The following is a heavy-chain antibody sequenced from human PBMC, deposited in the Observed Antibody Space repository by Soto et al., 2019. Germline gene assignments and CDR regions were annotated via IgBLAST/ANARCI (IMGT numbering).Heavy chain of an antibody. CDR2: MNPNSGNT. D-gene: IGHD3-10*01. CDR1: GYTFTSYD. V-gene: IGHV1-8*01. Sequence: ASVKVSCKASGYTFTSYDINWVRQATGQGLEWMGWMNPNSGNTGYAQKFQGRVTMTRNTSISTAYMELSSLRSEDTAVYYCARAVRGGRPDYHRKDYYYYMDVWGKGTTVTVSS. J-gene: IGHJ6*03. CDR3: ARAVRGGRPDYHRKDYYYYMDV.